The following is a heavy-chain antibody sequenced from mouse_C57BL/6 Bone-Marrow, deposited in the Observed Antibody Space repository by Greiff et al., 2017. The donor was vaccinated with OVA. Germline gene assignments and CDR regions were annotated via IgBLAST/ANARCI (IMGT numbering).Heavy chain of an antibody. Sequence: VQLQQSGPELVKPGASVKMSCKASGYTFTDYNMHWVKQSHGKSLEWIGYINPNNGGTSYNQKFKGKATLTVNKSSSTAYMELRSLTSEDSAVYYCARSAYYGSSYSFAYWGQGTLVTVSA. D-gene: IGHD1-1*01. CDR2: INPNNGGT. CDR1: GYTFTDYN. J-gene: IGHJ3*01. CDR3: ARSAYYGSSYSFAY. V-gene: IGHV1-22*01.